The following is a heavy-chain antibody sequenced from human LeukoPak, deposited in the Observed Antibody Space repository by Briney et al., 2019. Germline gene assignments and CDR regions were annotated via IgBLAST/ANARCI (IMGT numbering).Heavy chain of an antibody. Sequence: RASVKVSCKASGYIFSIYYMHWVRQAPGQGLEWMGIINPRGDSTTYAQKFQGRLTMTKDMSTSTLYMELSSLRSEDTAVYYCAREHSASALDYWGQGTLVTVSS. J-gene: IGHJ4*02. D-gene: IGHD1-26*01. V-gene: IGHV1-46*01. CDR2: INPRGDST. CDR3: AREHSASALDY. CDR1: GYIFSIYY.